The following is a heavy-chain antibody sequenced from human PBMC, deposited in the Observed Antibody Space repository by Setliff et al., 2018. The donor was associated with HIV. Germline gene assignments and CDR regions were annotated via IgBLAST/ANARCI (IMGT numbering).Heavy chain of an antibody. V-gene: IGHV4-61*09. CDR2: IYTDGST. J-gene: IGHJ4*02. D-gene: IGHD3-22*01. Sequence: PSETLSLTCTVSGGSISSGTYYWSWIRQPAGKGLEWIGHIYTDGSTNFNPSLRSRVTISADTSKNQFSLKLSSVTAADTAIYYCARGYYDSNVYYFPGYRGQGTLVTVSS. CDR1: GGSISSGTYY. CDR3: ARGYYDSNVYYFPGY.